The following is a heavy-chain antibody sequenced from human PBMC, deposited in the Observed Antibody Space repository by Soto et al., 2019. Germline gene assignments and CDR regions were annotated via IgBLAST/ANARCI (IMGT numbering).Heavy chain of an antibody. J-gene: IGHJ4*02. CDR3: VRDPTDGNDSTFAY. D-gene: IGHD3-16*01. CDR2: VCGGGDT. Sequence: EVQLVESGGGLVQPGGSLRLSCAASGFTVSSDCMNWVRQAPGKGLEWVSLVCGGGDTYYADSVKGRVTISRDSSKNTVNLQMHSLRVEDTAVYYCVRDPTDGNDSTFAYWGQGSLVTVSS. V-gene: IGHV3-66*01. CDR1: GFTVSSDC.